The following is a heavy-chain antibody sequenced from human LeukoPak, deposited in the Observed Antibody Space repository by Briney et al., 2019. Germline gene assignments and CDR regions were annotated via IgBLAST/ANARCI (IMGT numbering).Heavy chain of an antibody. J-gene: IGHJ4*02. Sequence: ESGPTLVNPPQTLTLTCSFSGFSRRTGGRCGGGIRQPPGKAREWVARSGWDEDKYYSTARRTRLTSIKDNSKKQGGRHMNKLAPVDTATYYCARIRRIEVAGRASHYFDDWGQGTLVTVSS. CDR1: GFSRRTGGRC. D-gene: IGHD6-19*01. CDR3: ARIRRIEVAGRASHYFDD. CDR2: SGWDEDK. V-gene: IGHV2-70*11.